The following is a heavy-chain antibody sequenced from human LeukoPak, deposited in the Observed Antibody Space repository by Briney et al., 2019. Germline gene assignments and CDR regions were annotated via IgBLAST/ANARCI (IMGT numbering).Heavy chain of an antibody. CDR3: ARAYSTSSPFDY. CDR2: INPSGGST. D-gene: IGHD6-6*01. Sequence: ASVKVSCKASGYVFTSHYIHWMRQAPGHGLEWMGMINPSGGSTSYAQKFQGRVTTTRDTSTSTVYLELSSLRSEDTAVYYCARAYSTSSPFDYWGQGTLVTVSS. J-gene: IGHJ4*02. V-gene: IGHV1-46*01. CDR1: GYVFTSHY.